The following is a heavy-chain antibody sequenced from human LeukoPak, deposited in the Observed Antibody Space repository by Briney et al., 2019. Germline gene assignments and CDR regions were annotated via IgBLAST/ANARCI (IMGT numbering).Heavy chain of an antibody. CDR3: AKVDGSGSYLDY. Sequence: PAGSLRLSCAASGFTFSHAYRSWVRQAPGKGLEGGSGISGSGCSTYYADSVKGRFTISRDNSKATLYLQMNSLRAEETAVYYCAKVDGSGSYLDYWGQGTLVTVSS. V-gene: IGHV3-23*01. CDR1: GFTFSHA. D-gene: IGHD3-10*01. CDR2: ISGSGCST. J-gene: IGHJ4*02.